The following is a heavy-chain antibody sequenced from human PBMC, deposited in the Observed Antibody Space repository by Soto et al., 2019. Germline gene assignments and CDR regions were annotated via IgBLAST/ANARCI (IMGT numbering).Heavy chain of an antibody. CDR1: GYTFTSYD. J-gene: IGHJ2*01. CDR3: ARGLGDTAMVILDWYFDL. Sequence: QVQLVQSGAEVKKPGASVKVSCKASGYTFTSYDINWVRQATGQGLEWMGWMNPNSGNTGYAQKFQGRVTMTRNTSIRTAYMELSSLRSEDTAVYYCARGLGDTAMVILDWYFDLWGRGTLVTVSS. CDR2: MNPNSGNT. D-gene: IGHD5-18*01. V-gene: IGHV1-8*01.